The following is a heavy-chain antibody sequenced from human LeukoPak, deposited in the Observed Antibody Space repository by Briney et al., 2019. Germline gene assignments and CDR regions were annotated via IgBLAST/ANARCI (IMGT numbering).Heavy chain of an antibody. Sequence: SETLSLTCTVSGGSISSYYWSWIRHPPGKGLEWIGYIYYSGSTNYNPSLKSRVTISVDTSKNQFSLKLSSVTAADTAVYYCARIHGGGWYYFDYWGQGTLVTVSS. CDR1: GGSISSYY. J-gene: IGHJ4*02. D-gene: IGHD6-19*01. CDR2: IYYSGST. CDR3: ARIHGGGWYYFDY. V-gene: IGHV4-59*01.